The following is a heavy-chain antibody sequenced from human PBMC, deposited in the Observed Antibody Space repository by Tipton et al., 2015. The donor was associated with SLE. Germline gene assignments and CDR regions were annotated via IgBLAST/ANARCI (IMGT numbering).Heavy chain of an antibody. CDR2: IRSTAYGGST. CDR3: TRAGGWELLEDY. Sequence: SLRLSCTASGFTFGDYAMSWVRQAPGKGLEWVGFIRSTAYGGSTEYAASVKGRFTISRDDSKRIAYLQMNSLKTEDTAVYYCTRAGGWELLEDYWGQGTLVTVSS. V-gene: IGHV3-49*04. J-gene: IGHJ4*02. CDR1: GFTFGDYA. D-gene: IGHD1-26*01.